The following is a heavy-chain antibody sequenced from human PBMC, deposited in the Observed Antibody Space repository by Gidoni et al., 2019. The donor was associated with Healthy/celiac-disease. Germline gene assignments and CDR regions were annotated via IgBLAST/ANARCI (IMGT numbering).Heavy chain of an antibody. Sequence: QVQLVESGGGVVQPGRSLRLSCAASGFTFSSYAMHWVRQDPGKGLEWVAVISYDGSNKYYADSVKGRFTISRDNSKNTLYLQMNSLRAEDTAVYYCARGCSGGSCYRSYRFDPWGQGTLVTVSS. V-gene: IGHV3-30*01. D-gene: IGHD2-15*01. CDR3: ARGCSGGSCYRSYRFDP. J-gene: IGHJ5*02. CDR2: ISYDGSNK. CDR1: GFTFSSYA.